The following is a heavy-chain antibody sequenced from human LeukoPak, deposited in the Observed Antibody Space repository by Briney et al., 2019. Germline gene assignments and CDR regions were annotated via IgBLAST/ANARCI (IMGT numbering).Heavy chain of an antibody. Sequence: IPSETLSLTCAVYGGSFSGYYWSWIRQPPGKGLEWIGEINHSGSTNYNPSLKSRATISVDTSKNQFSLKLSSVTAADTAVYYCATSMTTVTTSLRSYYYYMDAWGKGTTVTISS. V-gene: IGHV4-34*01. J-gene: IGHJ6*03. D-gene: IGHD4-17*01. CDR3: ATSMTTVTTSLRSYYYYMDA. CDR1: GGSFSGYY. CDR2: INHSGST.